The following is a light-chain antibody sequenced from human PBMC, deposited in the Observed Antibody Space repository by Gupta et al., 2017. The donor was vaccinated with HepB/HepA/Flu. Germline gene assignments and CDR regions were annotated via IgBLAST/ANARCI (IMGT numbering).Light chain of an antibody. CDR2: DVN. CDR1: SSDVGGYNY. CDR3: CSYAGSYTLV. V-gene: IGLV2-11*01. J-gene: IGLJ3*02. Sequence: QSALTQPRSVSGYPGQSVTISCTGTSSDVGGYNYVSWYQQHPGKPPKLIIFDVNKRPSGVPNRFSCSKSGNTASLTISVLHAEDDTDYYCCSYAGSYTLVFGGGTKVAVL.